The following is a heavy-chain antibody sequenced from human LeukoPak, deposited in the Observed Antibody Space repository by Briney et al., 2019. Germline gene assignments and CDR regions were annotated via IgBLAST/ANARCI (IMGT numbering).Heavy chain of an antibody. CDR2: ISTDGSST. Sequence: GSLRLPCASSGFTFSSHWMDWVRQVPGKGLVCVSRISTDGSSTTYADSVKGRFTISRDNAKNTLYLQMYSLRAEDTAVYYCAREDRLGYNYAYGIDVWGQGTTVTVSS. CDR1: GFTFSSHW. CDR3: AREDRLGYNYAYGIDV. D-gene: IGHD5-18*01. V-gene: IGHV3-74*01. J-gene: IGHJ6*02.